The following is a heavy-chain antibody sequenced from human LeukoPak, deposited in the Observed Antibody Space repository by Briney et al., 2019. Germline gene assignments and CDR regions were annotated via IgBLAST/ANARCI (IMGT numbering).Heavy chain of an antibody. Sequence: PSETLSLTCTVSGGSISSYYWSWIRQPPGKGLEWIGYIYYSGTTNYNPSLKSRVTISVDTSENPFSLKLSSVTAADTAVYYCARGVYIAAAQYGYGGQGTLVTVS. J-gene: IGHJ4*02. V-gene: IGHV4-59*01. CDR1: GGSISSYY. D-gene: IGHD6-13*01. CDR3: ARGVYIAAAQYGY. CDR2: IYYSGTT.